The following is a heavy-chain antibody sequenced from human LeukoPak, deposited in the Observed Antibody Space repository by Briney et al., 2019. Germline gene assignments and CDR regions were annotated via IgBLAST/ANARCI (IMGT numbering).Heavy chain of an antibody. Sequence: GASVKVSCKASGYTFTGYYMHWVRQAPGQGLEWMGWINPNSGGTNYAQKFQGRVTMTRDTSISTAYMGLSRLRSDDTAVYYCARDMGVESRGSNSCFDYWGQGTLVTVSS. CDR2: INPNSGGT. D-gene: IGHD2-2*01. CDR1: GYTFTGYY. J-gene: IGHJ4*02. V-gene: IGHV1-2*02. CDR3: ARDMGVESRGSNSCFDY.